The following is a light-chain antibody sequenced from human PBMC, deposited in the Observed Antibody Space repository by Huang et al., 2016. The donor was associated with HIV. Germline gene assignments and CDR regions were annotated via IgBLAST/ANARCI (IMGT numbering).Light chain of an antibody. CDR3: QQRSAWPRT. Sequence: EIVLTQSPATLSLSPGESATLSCRTSQSIFNSLAWYQQKPGQAPRLLIYDASNRATGVSARFSGSGSGTDCALTISNLEPEDFAVYYCQQRSAWPRTFGQGTKLEI. CDR1: QSIFNS. V-gene: IGKV3-11*01. J-gene: IGKJ2*01. CDR2: DAS.